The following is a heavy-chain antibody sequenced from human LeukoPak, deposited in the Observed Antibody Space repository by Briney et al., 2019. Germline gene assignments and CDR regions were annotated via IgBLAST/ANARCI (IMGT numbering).Heavy chain of an antibody. J-gene: IGHJ3*02. CDR2: IRYDGSNK. CDR1: GFTFSSYG. V-gene: IGHV3-30*02. D-gene: IGHD1-26*01. CDR3: AKGRWELLLLDAFDI. Sequence: GGSLRLSCAASGFTFSSYGMHWVRQAPGKGLEWVAFIRYDGSNKYYADSVKGRFTISRDNSKNTLYLQMNSLRAEDTAVYYCAKGRWELLLLDAFDIWAKGQCSPSLQ.